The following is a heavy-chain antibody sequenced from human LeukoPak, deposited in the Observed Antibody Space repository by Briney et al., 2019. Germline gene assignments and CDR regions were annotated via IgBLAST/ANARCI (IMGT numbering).Heavy chain of an antibody. Sequence: PSETLSLTCTVSGGSISSGGYYWSWIRQHPGKGLEWIGYIYYSGSTYYNPSLKSRVTISVDTSKNQFSLKLSSVTAADTAVYYCARVKADYYDSSGYFPPHPWGQGTLVTVSS. CDR2: IYYSGST. J-gene: IGHJ5*02. D-gene: IGHD3-22*01. CDR3: ARVKADYYDSSGYFPPHP. V-gene: IGHV4-31*03. CDR1: GGSISSGGYY.